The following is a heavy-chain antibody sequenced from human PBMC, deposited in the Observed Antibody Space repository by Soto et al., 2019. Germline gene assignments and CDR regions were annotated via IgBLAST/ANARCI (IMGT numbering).Heavy chain of an antibody. V-gene: IGHV1-69*06. D-gene: IGHD3-3*02. Sequence: QVRLVQSGAEVKKPGSSVKVSCKVSGGTFSKYSLSWVRQTPGQGLEWMGGITPFVDTSNYAQRFLGRVTRTADKSEKTALGEGRGLRSAEPAYYFCGGPSFFKGSISNSRHYYGMEVWGQGTTVTVSS. J-gene: IGHJ6*02. CDR2: ITPFVDTS. CDR1: GGTFSKYS. CDR3: GGPSFFKGSISNSRHYYGMEV.